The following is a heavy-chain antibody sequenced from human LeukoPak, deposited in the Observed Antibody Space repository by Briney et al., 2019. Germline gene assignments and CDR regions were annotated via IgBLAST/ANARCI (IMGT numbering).Heavy chain of an antibody. Sequence: SETLSLTCTVSSGSISSNTYCWGWIRQPPGKGLEWIGTIYYSGSTYYNPSLKSRVTISVDTSKNQFSLKLTSVTAADTAVYYCARAGRWEGRPHAFDIWGQGTMVTVSS. CDR3: ARAGRWEGRPHAFDI. CDR1: SGSISSNTYC. D-gene: IGHD1-26*01. J-gene: IGHJ3*02. V-gene: IGHV4-39*07. CDR2: IYYSGST.